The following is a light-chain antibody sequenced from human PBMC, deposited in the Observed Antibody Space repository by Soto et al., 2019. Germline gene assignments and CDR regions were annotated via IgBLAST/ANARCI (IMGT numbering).Light chain of an antibody. J-gene: IGLJ1*01. V-gene: IGLV2-14*01. CDR1: SSDVGAYYS. CDR2: GVT. Sequence: QSALTQPASVSGSPGQSITISCTGTSSDVGAYYSVSWYQHHPGKAPKLIIYGVTNRPSGVSNRFSGSKSGNTASLTVSGLQAEDEADYYCSSYTGGNPSYVFGTGTKVTVL. CDR3: SSYTGGNPSYV.